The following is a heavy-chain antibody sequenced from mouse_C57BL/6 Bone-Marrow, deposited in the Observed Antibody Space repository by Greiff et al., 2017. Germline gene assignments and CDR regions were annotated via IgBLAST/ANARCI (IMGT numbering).Heavy chain of an antibody. J-gene: IGHJ1*03. V-gene: IGHV1-82*01. Sequence: QVQLKESGPELVKPGASVKISCKASGYAFSSSWMNWVKQRPGKGLEWIGRIYPGDGDTNYNGKFKGKATLTADKSSSTADMQLSSLTSEDSAVYFCAKGYFDVWGTGTTVTVSS. CDR1: GYAFSSSW. CDR2: IYPGDGDT. CDR3: AKGYFDV.